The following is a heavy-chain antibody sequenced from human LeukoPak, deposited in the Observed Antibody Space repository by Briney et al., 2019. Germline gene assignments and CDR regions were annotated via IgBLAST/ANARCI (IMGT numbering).Heavy chain of an antibody. CDR2: INPNSGGT. J-gene: IGHJ4*02. V-gene: IGHV1-2*02. D-gene: IGHD3-10*01. CDR1: GYTFTGYY. CDR3: ARAGITMVRGAEFDY. Sequence: GASVKVSCKASGYTFTGYYMHWVRQAPGQGLEWMGWINPNSGGTNYAQKFQGRVTMTRDTSTSTAYMELSRLRSDDTAVYYCARAGITMVRGAEFDYWGQGTLVTVSS.